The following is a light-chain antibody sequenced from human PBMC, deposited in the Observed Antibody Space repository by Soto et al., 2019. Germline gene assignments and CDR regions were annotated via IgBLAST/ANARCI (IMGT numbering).Light chain of an antibody. V-gene: IGKV3-15*01. CDR3: QQYNDWWT. J-gene: IGKJ1*01. Sequence: EIVMTQSPATLSVSPGERATLSCRASQSVSSDLAWYQQKPGQAPSLLIYGGSTRATGMPARFSGSGSGTKFTLTISSLQSEDSAVYYCQQYNDWWTFGQGTKVDIK. CDR1: QSVSSD. CDR2: GGS.